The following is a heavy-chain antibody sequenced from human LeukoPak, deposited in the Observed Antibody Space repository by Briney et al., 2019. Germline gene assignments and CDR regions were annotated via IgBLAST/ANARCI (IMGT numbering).Heavy chain of an antibody. CDR1: GGSISSYY. V-gene: IGHV4-59*01. Sequence: PSETLSLTCTVSGGSISSYYWSWIRQPPGKGLEWIGYLYYSGSTNYNPSLKSRVTISVDTSKNQFSLKLSSVTAADTAVYYCASADSSGHVGYWGQGTLVTVSS. D-gene: IGHD3-22*01. CDR3: ASADSSGHVGY. J-gene: IGHJ4*02. CDR2: LYYSGST.